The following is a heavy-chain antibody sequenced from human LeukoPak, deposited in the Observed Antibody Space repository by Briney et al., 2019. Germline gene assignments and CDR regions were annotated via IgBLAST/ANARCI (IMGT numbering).Heavy chain of an antibody. V-gene: IGHV1-2*02. CDR1: RYTFTGYY. Sequence: GASVKVSCKASRYTFTGYYMHWVRQAPGQGLEWMGWINPNSGGTNYAQKFQGRVTLTRDTSISTAYMELSRLRSDDTAVYYCARDLSSYYDSSGYYIFDYWGQGTLVTVSS. CDR3: ARDLSSYYDSSGYYIFDY. J-gene: IGHJ4*02. CDR2: INPNSGGT. D-gene: IGHD3-22*01.